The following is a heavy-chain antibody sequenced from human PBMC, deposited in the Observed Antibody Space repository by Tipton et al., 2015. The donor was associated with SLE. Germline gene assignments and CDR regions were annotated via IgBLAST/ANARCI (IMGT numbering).Heavy chain of an antibody. CDR2: IYYSGST. CDR3: ARGAPVATAYFDY. J-gene: IGHJ4*02. CDR1: GGSISSYY. Sequence: TLSLTCTVSGGSISSYYWSWIRQPPGKGLEWIGYIYYSGSTNYNPSLKSRVTISVDTSKNQFSLKLSSVTAADTAVYYCARGAPVATAYFDYWGQGTLVTVSS. D-gene: IGHD5-12*01. V-gene: IGHV4-59*12.